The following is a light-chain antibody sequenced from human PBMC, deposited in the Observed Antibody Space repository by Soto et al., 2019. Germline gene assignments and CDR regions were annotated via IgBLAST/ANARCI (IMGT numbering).Light chain of an antibody. Sequence: QAVVTQPPSVSGAPGQRVTISCTGGSSNIGAGYNVHWYQQLPGTAPQLLIYGNNNRPSGVPDRFSVSKSGTSASLAITGLQTEDEADYYCQSFDSSLSGYVFGTGTQLTVL. CDR3: QSFDSSLSGYV. CDR2: GNN. V-gene: IGLV1-40*01. CDR1: SSNIGAGYN. J-gene: IGLJ1*01.